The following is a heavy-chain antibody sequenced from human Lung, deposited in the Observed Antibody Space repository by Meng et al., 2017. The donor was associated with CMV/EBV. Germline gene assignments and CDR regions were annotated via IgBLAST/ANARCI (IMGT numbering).Heavy chain of an antibody. CDR3: ARGNGWRFDY. CDR1: GYTFTSSS. V-gene: IGHV7-4-1*01. Sequence: QVQLGESGAELKKPGDAEKFSCQAAGYTFTSSSMNWVRHAPGQGLEWMGWININTGNPTYAQGFTGRFVFSLDTSVSTAYLQIDSLKADDTAVYYCARGNGWRFDYWGQGTLVTVSS. D-gene: IGHD6-19*01. CDR2: ININTGNP. J-gene: IGHJ4*02.